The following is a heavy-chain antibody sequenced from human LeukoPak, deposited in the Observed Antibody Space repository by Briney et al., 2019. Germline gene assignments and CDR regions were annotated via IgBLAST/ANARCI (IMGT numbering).Heavy chain of an antibody. J-gene: IGHJ3*02. CDR3: AREGRGDILTGYSLRAFDI. CDR1: GFTFSSYA. CDR2: ISYDGSNK. V-gene: IGHV3-30-3*01. Sequence: GGSLRLSCAASGFTFSSYAMHWVRQAPGEGLEWVAVISYDGSNKYYADSVKGRFTISRDNSKNTLYLQMNSLRAEDTAVYYCAREGRGDILTGYSLRAFDIWGQGTMVTVSS. D-gene: IGHD3-9*01.